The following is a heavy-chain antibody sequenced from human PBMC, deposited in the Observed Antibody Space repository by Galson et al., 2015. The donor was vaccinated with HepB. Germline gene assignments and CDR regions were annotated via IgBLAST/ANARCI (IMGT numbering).Heavy chain of an antibody. CDR1: GFTVGSNY. CDR3: ARNGKAGYSSGCCDFDY. CDR2: IYSGGST. V-gene: IGHV3-53*01. D-gene: IGHD6-19*01. Sequence: SLRLSCAASGFTVGSNYMSWVRQAPGKGLEWVSVIYSGGSTYYADSVKGRFTISRDNSKNTLYLQMNSLRAEDTAVYYCARNGKAGYSSGCCDFDYWGQGTLVTVSS. J-gene: IGHJ4*02.